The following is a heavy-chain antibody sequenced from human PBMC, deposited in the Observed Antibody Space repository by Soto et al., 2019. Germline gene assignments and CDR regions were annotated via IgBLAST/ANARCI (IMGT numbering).Heavy chain of an antibody. J-gene: IGHJ4*02. CDR1: GYTFTSYD. V-gene: IGHV1-8*01. CDR3: TRGQGNH. Sequence: QVQLVQSGAEVKKPGASVRVSCKASGYTFTSYDIYWVRQATGQGLEWMGWMNPFSGNAVYTQKLQDRVTMNRDTSINTAYMEMSGLRSEDTAVYYCTRGQGNHWGQGSLVTVSS. CDR2: MNPFSGNA.